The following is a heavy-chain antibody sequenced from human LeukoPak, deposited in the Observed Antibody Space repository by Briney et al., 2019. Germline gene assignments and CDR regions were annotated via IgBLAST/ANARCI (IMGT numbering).Heavy chain of an antibody. V-gene: IGHV3-74*01. CDR2: INSDGSDT. CDR3: ARNWWGIDY. CDR1: GFTFRDHW. Sequence: GGSLRLSCAASGFTFRDHWMHWVRHTPDKGLVWVSRINSDGSDTSYADSVWGRFTISRDNDKNTVDLQMNRLRSEDTAVYYCARNWWGIDYWGPGTLVTVSS. J-gene: IGHJ4*02. D-gene: IGHD2-8*02.